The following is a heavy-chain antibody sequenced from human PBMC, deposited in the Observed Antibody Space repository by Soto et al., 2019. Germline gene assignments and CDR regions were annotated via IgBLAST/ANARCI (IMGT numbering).Heavy chain of an antibody. CDR3: ARYSGYDSQYYYYYYMDV. J-gene: IGHJ6*03. CDR1: GFTFGDYY. D-gene: IGHD5-12*01. Sequence: PGGSLRLSCAASGFTFGDYYMSWIRQAPGKGLEWVSYISSSGSTIYYADSVKGRFTISRDNAKNSLYLQMNSLRAEDTAVYYCARYSGYDSQYYYYYYMDVWGKGTTVTVSS. CDR2: ISSSGSTI. V-gene: IGHV3-11*01.